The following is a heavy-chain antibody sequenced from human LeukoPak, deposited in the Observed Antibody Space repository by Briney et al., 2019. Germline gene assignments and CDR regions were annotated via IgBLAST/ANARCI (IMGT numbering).Heavy chain of an antibody. V-gene: IGHV3-30*02. CDR1: GFTFSGYG. J-gene: IGHJ4*02. CDR3: AKDSAYYYDSSGYYYYFDY. CDR2: IRYDGSNK. Sequence: GGSLRLSCAASGFTFSGYGMHWVRQAPGKGLEWVAFIRYDGSNKYYADSVKGRFTISRDNSKNTLYLQMNSLRAEDTAVYYCAKDSAYYYDSSGYYYYFDYWGQGTLVTVSS. D-gene: IGHD3-22*01.